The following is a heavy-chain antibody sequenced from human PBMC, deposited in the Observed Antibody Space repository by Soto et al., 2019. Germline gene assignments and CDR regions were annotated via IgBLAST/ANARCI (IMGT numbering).Heavy chain of an antibody. D-gene: IGHD3-16*01. CDR1: GFRFKSFV. V-gene: IGHV3-30*19. CDR2: TSYDGNNK. J-gene: IGHJ4*02. CDR3: ARWGTTGGFDL. Sequence: QVQLLESGGGVVQPGTSLRLSCAASGFRFKSFVMHWVRQAPGKGLEWVAFTSYDGNNKDYGDSVKGRFTVSRDNSQNTLHLQMDFLRPEDTALYYCARWGTTGGFDLWGQGTLGSVSS.